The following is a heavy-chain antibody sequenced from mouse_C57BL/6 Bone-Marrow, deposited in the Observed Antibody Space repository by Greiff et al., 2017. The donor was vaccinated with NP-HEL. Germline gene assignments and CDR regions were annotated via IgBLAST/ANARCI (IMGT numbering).Heavy chain of an antibody. D-gene: IGHD1-1*01. CDR1: GFTFSSYG. Sequence: EVMLVESGGDLVKPGGSLKLSCAASGFTFSSYGMSWVRQTPDTRLEWVATISSGGSYTYYPDRVKGRFTISRYNAKNTLYLQMSSLKSEDTAMYYCASCSSWFAYWGQGTLVTVSA. CDR2: ISSGGSYT. J-gene: IGHJ3*01. V-gene: IGHV5-6*02. CDR3: ASCSSWFAY.